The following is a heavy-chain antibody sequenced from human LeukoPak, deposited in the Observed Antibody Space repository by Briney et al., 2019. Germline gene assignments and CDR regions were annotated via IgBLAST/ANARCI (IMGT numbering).Heavy chain of an antibody. CDR3: ARSPDYAGYLFDY. CDR1: GFTVSSNY. CDR2: IYSGSDT. V-gene: IGHV3-66*01. J-gene: IGHJ4*02. D-gene: IGHD4-17*01. Sequence: GGSLRLSCAASGFTVSSNYMSWVRQAPGKGLEWVSVIYSGSDTYYADSVKGRFTISRDNSKNTLYLQMNSLRAEDTAVYYCARSPDYAGYLFDYWGQGTLVTVSS.